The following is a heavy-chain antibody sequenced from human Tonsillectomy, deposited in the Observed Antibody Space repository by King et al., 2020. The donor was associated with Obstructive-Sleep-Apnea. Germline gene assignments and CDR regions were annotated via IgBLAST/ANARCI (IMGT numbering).Heavy chain of an antibody. CDR1: GFTVSSNY. V-gene: IGHV3-66*01. J-gene: IGHJ6*02. CDR3: ARGLYSPGMILTGNYYYGMDV. Sequence: VQLVESGGGLVQPGGSLRLSCAASGFTVSSNYMSWVRQAPGKGLEWVSVIYSGGSTYYADSVKGRFTISRDNSKNTLYLQMNSLRAEDTAVYYCARGLYSPGMILTGNYYYGMDVWGQGTTVTVSS. CDR2: IYSGGST. D-gene: IGHD3-9*01.